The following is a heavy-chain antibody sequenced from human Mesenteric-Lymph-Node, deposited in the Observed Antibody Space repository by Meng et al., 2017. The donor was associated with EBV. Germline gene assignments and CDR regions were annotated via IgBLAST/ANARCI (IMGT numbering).Heavy chain of an antibody. CDR2: IYHGGTT. V-gene: IGHV4-4*02. CDR3: ARDPHGFGDPGAFDI. D-gene: IGHD3-10*01. J-gene: IGHJ3*02. CDR1: VASISGRNW. Sequence: VRLQESGPGLVKPSGTLSLSWPVFVASISGRNWGSWVRQPPGKGLEWIGEIYHGGTTNYNPSLKSRVTISVDKSKSQLSLELTSVTAADTAVYYCARDPHGFGDPGAFDIWGQGTVVTVSS.